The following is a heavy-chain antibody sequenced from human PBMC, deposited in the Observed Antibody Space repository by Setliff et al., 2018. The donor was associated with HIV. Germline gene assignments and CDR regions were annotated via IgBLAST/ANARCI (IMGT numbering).Heavy chain of an antibody. CDR1: GGTFSSYT. V-gene: IGHV1-69*13. J-gene: IGHJ5*02. Sequence: SVKVSCKASGGTFSSYTISWVRRAPGQGLEWMGGIITILDTAKYAPKFQGRVTITADESTSTAYMELSRLRSEETAVYYCERDALTRDVRASTMIDFPNPLQPLPWG. CDR2: IITILDTA. CDR3: ERDALTRDVRASTMIDFPNPLQPLP. D-gene: IGHD3-22*01.